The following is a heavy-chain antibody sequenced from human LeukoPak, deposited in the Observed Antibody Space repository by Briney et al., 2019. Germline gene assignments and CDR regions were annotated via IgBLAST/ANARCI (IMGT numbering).Heavy chain of an antibody. CDR1: GFTFRSYT. CDR3: ASRYCTGTCCYLDY. J-gene: IGHJ4*02. V-gene: IGHV3-21*01. Sequence: GGSLRLSCAASGFTFRSYTVNWVRQAPGKGLEWVSSISSSSIYIYYADSVKGRFTISRDNAKNSLYLQMNSLRAEDTAVYYCASRYCTGTCCYLDYWGQGTLVTVSS. CDR2: ISSSSIYI. D-gene: IGHD2-2*01.